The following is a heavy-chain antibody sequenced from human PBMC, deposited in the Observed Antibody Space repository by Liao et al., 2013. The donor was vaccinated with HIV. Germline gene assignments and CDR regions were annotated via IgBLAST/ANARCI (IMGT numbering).Heavy chain of an antibody. Sequence: QVQLQESGPGLVKSSETLSLTCTVSGGSISGFYWSWIRQSPERGLEWIGYVYHTGSTNYNPSFKSRITISVDTSKNQISLKLRSVTSVDTATYYCARWRGNNFGVDSWGQGTLVTVSS. CDR2: VYHTGST. V-gene: IGHV4-59*01. D-gene: IGHD5-24*01. CDR1: GGSISGFY. J-gene: IGHJ4*02. CDR3: ARWRGNNFGVDS.